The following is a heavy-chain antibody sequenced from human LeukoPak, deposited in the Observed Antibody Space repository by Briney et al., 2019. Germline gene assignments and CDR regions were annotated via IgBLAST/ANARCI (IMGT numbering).Heavy chain of an antibody. J-gene: IGHJ4*02. D-gene: IGHD3-10*01. V-gene: IGHV4-59*12. CDR1: GGSINSYY. CDR2: IYHTGNT. CDR3: ARGNYGSGSYYAVDFDY. Sequence: SETLSLTCTVSGGSINSYYWNWIRQPPGKGLEWIGYIYHTGNTNYNPSLKSRLSMSIDPSKNQFSLKLNSVTAADTAVYYCARGNYGSGSYYAVDFDYWGRGTLVTVSS.